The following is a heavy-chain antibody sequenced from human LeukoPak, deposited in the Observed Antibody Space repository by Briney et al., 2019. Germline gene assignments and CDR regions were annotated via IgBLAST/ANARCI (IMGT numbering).Heavy chain of an antibody. CDR3: ARQGVPVNFDY. Sequence: SETLSLTCTVSGGSISSYFWSWIRQPPGKGLEWIGYNFYSGSTNYNPSLKSRVTISVDTSKNQFSLKLSSVTAADTAVYHCARQGVPVNFDYWGQGTLVTVSS. D-gene: IGHD2-2*01. J-gene: IGHJ4*02. CDR2: NFYSGST. V-gene: IGHV4-59*08. CDR1: GGSISSYF.